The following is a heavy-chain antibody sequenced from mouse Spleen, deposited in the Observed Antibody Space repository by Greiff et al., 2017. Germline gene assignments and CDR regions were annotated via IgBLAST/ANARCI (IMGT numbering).Heavy chain of an antibody. Sequence: QVQLQQPGAELVMPGASVKLSCKASGYTFTSYWMHWVKQRPGQGLEWIGEIYPRSGNTYYNDKFKGKATLTADKSSSTAYMELRSLTSEDSAVYFCARSRDYYGSSGYFDYWGQGTTLTVSS. CDR2: IYPRSGNT. V-gene: IGHV1-81*01. J-gene: IGHJ2*01. CDR1: GYTFTSYW. D-gene: IGHD1-1*01. CDR3: ARSRDYYGSSGYFDY.